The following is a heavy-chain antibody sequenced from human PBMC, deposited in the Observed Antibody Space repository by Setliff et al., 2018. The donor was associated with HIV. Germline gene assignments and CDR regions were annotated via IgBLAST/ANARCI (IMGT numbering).Heavy chain of an antibody. J-gene: IGHJ4*02. CDR1: GGSMSPYY. Sequence: PSETLSLTCTVSGGSMSPYYWSWIRQGDGIGLEWIGRIYGSGSTIYNPSLRSRVTMSVDTSKNQFSLRLSSVTAADTAVYYCVGGLRSRSQGHFDYWGQGTLVTVSS. CDR3: VGGLRSRSQGHFDY. D-gene: IGHD5-12*01. CDR2: IYGSGST. V-gene: IGHV4-4*07.